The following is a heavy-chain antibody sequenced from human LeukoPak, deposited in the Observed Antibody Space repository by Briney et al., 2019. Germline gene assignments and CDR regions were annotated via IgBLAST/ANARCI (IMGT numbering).Heavy chain of an antibody. CDR2: INQVGTET. V-gene: IGHV3-7*01. CDR1: GFTFSNYY. D-gene: IGHD2-15*01. J-gene: IGHJ4*02. Sequence: GGSLRLSCAVSGFTFSNYYMSWVRQAPGRGLEWVANINQVGTETFYVDSVKGRFTVSRDNARNSLYLQMSSLRAEDTAAYYCTQLLLRGPTAWGQGTLVTVSS. CDR3: TQLLLRGPTA.